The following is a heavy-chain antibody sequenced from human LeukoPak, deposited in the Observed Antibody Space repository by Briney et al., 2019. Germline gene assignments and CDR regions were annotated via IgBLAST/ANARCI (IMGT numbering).Heavy chain of an antibody. D-gene: IGHD3-22*01. V-gene: IGHV1-69*02. CDR2: IIPFLGIA. CDR3: GHYDRSGYYGDAFDI. CDR1: GYTFTGYY. J-gene: IGHJ3*02. Sequence: GASVKVSCKASGYTFTGYYMHWVRQAPGQGLEWMGRIIPFLGIANYAQKFQGRVTITADKSTSKSTSTAYMELSSLRSEDTAVYYCGHYDRSGYYGDAFDIWGQGTKVTVSS.